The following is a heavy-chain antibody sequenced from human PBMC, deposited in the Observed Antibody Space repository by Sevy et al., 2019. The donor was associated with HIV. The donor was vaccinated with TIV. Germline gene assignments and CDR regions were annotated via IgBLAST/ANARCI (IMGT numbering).Heavy chain of an antibody. V-gene: IGHV3-11*01. Sequence: GGSLRLSCAASGFTFSDNYMSWIRQAPGKGLEWVSYISSRGSTIYYADSVKGRFTISRDNANNSRYLQMKSLGAEDTAVYYCARVRYNYGSYYFDHWGQGTLVTVSS. J-gene: IGHJ4*02. D-gene: IGHD5-18*01. CDR2: ISSRGSTI. CDR3: ARVRYNYGSYYFDH. CDR1: GFTFSDNY.